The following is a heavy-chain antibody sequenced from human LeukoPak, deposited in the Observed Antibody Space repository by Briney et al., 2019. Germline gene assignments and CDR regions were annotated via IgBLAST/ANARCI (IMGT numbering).Heavy chain of an antibody. J-gene: IGHJ4*02. CDR3: ARGDGYNEGYFDY. CDR1: GDSISSYY. V-gene: IGHV4-59*01. CDR2: ISYSGST. D-gene: IGHD5-24*01. Sequence: PSETLSLTCTVSGDSISSYYWSWIRQPPGKGLEWIGYISYSGSTNYNPSLKSRVSISGDTSKNQFSLKLSSVTAADTAVYYCARGDGYNEGYFDYWGQGTLVTVSS.